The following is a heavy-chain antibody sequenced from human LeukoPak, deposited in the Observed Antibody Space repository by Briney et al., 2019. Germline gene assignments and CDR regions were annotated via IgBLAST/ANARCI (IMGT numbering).Heavy chain of an antibody. CDR2: ISGSGDST. CDR3: ARALGTGWSQKE. J-gene: IGHJ4*02. CDR1: EFTFSSYA. V-gene: IGHV3-23*01. Sequence: GGSLRLSCAASEFTFSSYAMSWVRQAPGKGLEWVSAISGSGDSTYYADSVKGRFTISRDNSKNTLYLQMNSLRAEDTAVYYCARALGTGWSQKEWGQGTLVTVSS. D-gene: IGHD6-19*01.